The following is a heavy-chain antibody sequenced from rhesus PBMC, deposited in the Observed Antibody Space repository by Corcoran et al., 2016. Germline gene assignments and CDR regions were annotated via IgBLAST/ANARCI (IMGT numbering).Heavy chain of an antibody. CDR1: GASISSYW. CDR2: INGDRVCT. J-gene: IGHJ4*01. V-gene: IGHV4-80*01. CDR3: AREDTSSGWYSDY. D-gene: IGHD6-31*01. Sequence: QVQLQESGPGLVKPSETLSLTCTVSGASISSYWWSWIRQSPGKGLEWIGEINGDRVCTYSRPPLKSLVTMSKDAAKSQFAQRLSSVTAADTAVYYCAREDTSSGWYSDYWGQGVLVTVSS.